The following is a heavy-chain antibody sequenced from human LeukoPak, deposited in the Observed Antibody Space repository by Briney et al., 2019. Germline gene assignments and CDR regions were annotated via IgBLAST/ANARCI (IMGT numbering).Heavy chain of an antibody. CDR2: ISAYNGNT. CDR1: GGTFSSYA. D-gene: IGHD3-22*01. V-gene: IGHV1-18*01. Sequence: ASVKVSCKASGGTFSSYAISWVRQAPGQGLEWMGWISAYNGNTNYAQKLQGRVTMTTDTSTSTAYMELRSLRSDDTAVYYCARGYYDSSGYYPIDYWGQGTLVTVSS. J-gene: IGHJ4*02. CDR3: ARGYYDSSGYYPIDY.